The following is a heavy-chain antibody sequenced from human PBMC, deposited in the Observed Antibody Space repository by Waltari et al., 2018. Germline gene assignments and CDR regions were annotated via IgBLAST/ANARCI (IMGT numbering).Heavy chain of an antibody. Sequence: EVQLVESGGVVVQPGGSLRLSCAASGFNFDDYAMHWVRQAPGKGLEWVSLISWDGGSTYYAYSVKGRFTISRDNSKNSLYLQMNSLRAEDTALYYCAKDRGSVKGYFDLWGRGTLVTVSS. CDR3: AKDRGSVKGYFDL. D-gene: IGHD6-19*01. CDR2: ISWDGGST. J-gene: IGHJ2*01. V-gene: IGHV3-43D*04. CDR1: GFNFDDYA.